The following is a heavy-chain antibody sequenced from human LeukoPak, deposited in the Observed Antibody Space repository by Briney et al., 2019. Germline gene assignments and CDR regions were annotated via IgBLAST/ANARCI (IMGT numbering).Heavy chain of an antibody. Sequence: GGSLRRSCAASGFTFSSYWMNWVRQAPGKGLVWVSRIASDGNSTTYADSVKGRFSISRDNAKNTLYLQMNSLRVEDTAVYYCARGRPHGNDYWGQGTLVTVSS. CDR1: GFTFSSYW. CDR3: ARGRPHGNDY. CDR2: IASDGNST. D-gene: IGHD4-23*01. V-gene: IGHV3-74*01. J-gene: IGHJ4*02.